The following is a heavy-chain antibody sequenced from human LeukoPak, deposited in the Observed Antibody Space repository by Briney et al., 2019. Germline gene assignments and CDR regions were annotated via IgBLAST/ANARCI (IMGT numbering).Heavy chain of an antibody. CDR3: ARAPRRITIFGVDMGV. CDR1: GFTFSDYF. Sequence: PGGSLRLSCAASGFTFSDYFMTWIRQAPGKGLEWVSYISSSGSTIYYADSVKGRFTISRDNAKNSLYLQMNSLRAEDTAVYYCARAPRRITIFGVDMGVWGKGTTVTVSS. J-gene: IGHJ6*03. CDR2: ISSSGSTI. D-gene: IGHD3-3*01. V-gene: IGHV3-11*01.